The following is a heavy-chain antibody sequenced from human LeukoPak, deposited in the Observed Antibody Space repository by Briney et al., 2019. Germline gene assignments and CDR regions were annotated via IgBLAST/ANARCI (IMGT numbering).Heavy chain of an antibody. CDR1: GFTFSGSA. V-gene: IGHV3-73*01. CDR3: THPDHSKTNYHMDV. J-gene: IGHJ6*03. D-gene: IGHD4-11*01. CDR2: IRSKANSYAT. Sequence: GRSLRLSCAASGFTFSGSAMHWVRQASGKGLERVGRIRSKANSYATAYAASVKGRFTISRDDSKNTAYLQMNSLKTEDTAVYYCTHPDHSKTNYHMDVWGKGTTVTVSS.